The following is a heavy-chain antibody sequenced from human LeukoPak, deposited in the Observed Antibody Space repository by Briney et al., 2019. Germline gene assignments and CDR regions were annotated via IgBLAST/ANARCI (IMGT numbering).Heavy chain of an antibody. CDR3: ARDRYGSGSYYFDY. J-gene: IGHJ4*02. CDR1: GYTFTGYY. CDR2: INPNSGGT. D-gene: IGHD3-10*01. Sequence: GASVKVSCKASGYTFTGYYMHWVRQAPGQGLEWMGWINPNSGGTNYAQKFQGWVTMTRDTSISTAYMELSRLRSDDTAVYYCARDRYGSGSYYFDYWGQGTLVTVSS. V-gene: IGHV1-2*04.